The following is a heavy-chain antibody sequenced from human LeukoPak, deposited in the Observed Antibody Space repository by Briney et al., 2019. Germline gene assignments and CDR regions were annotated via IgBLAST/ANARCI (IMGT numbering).Heavy chain of an antibody. CDR2: IYYSGCT. CDR3: ARQGVATAGGAFDI. J-gene: IGHJ3*02. D-gene: IGHD5-12*01. CDR1: GGSISSSSSY. V-gene: IGHV4-39*01. Sequence: SETLSLTCTVSGGSISSSSSYWGWIRQPPGKGLEWIGSIYYSGCTYYNPSLKSRVTISVDTSKNQFSLKLSSVTAADTAVYYCARQGVATAGGAFDIWGQGTMVTVSS.